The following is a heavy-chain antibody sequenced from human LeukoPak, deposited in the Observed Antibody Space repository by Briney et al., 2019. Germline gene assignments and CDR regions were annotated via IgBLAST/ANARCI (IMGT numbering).Heavy chain of an antibody. V-gene: IGHV4-59*08. J-gene: IGHJ3*02. D-gene: IGHD3-22*01. CDR1: GGSISSYY. CDR2: IYYSGST. CDR3: ARHGGYDNAPDAFDI. Sequence: SGTLSLTCTVSGGSISSYYWSWIRQPPGKGLEWIGYIYYSGSTNYNPSLKSRVTISVDTSKNQFSLKLSSVTAADTAVYYCARHGGYDNAPDAFDIWGQGTMVTVSS.